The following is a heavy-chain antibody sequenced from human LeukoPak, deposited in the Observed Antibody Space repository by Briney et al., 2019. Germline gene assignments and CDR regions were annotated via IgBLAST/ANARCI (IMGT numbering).Heavy chain of an antibody. D-gene: IGHD6-19*01. CDR3: ARLLAAVAGNWAYFDY. J-gene: IGHJ4*02. CDR2: IYYSGNT. V-gene: IGHV4-39*07. CDR1: GGSISSSAYY. Sequence: SETLSLTCSVSGGSISSSAYYWGWIRQPPGQGLEWIGSIYYSGNTYYNPSLKSPVTISIDTSKNQFSLKLSSVTAADTAVYYCARLLAAVAGNWAYFDYWGQGTLVTVSS.